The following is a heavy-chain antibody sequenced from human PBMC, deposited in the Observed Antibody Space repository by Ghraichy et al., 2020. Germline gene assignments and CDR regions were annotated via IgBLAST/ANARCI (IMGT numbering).Heavy chain of an antibody. CDR1: GYTFTDYY. D-gene: IGHD2-15*01. V-gene: IGHV1-2*02. CDR2: TNPKSGGT. CDR3: ARDGSPLMARGGLDI. Sequence: ASVKVSCKASGYTFTDYYIHWVRQAPGQGLEWMGWTNPKSGGTNYAKKFQGRVTMTRDTSISTAYMELSRLTSDDTAVYYCARDGSPLMARGGLDIWGQGTMVTGSS. J-gene: IGHJ3*02.